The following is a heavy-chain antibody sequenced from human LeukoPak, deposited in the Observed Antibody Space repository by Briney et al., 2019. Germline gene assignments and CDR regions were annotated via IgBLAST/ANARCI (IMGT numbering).Heavy chain of an antibody. Sequence: GGSLRLSCAASGITFNTYAMAWVRQAPGKGLEWASSISGSGSGIFYADSVKGRFTISRDNSDNTLYLQLSRLRAEDTALYYCAKGIYDYVWGSAPDYWGRGTLVTVSS. J-gene: IGHJ4*02. V-gene: IGHV3-23*01. D-gene: IGHD3-16*01. CDR2: ISGSGSGI. CDR3: AKGIYDYVWGSAPDY. CDR1: GITFNTYA.